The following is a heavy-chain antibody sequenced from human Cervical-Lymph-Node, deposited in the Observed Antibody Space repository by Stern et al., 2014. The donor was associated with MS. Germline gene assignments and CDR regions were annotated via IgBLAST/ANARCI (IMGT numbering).Heavy chain of an antibody. J-gene: IGHJ4*02. D-gene: IGHD3-22*01. CDR2: FDPEDGET. Sequence: VQLEESGAEVKKPGASVKVSCKVSGYTLTELSMHWVRQDPGKGLEWMGGFDPEDGETIYAQKFQGRVPMTEDTSTDTAYMELGSLRSEDTAVYYCAPPLTRYDSSGFDYWGQGTLVTVSS. CDR1: GYTLTELS. CDR3: APPLTRYDSSGFDY. V-gene: IGHV1-24*01.